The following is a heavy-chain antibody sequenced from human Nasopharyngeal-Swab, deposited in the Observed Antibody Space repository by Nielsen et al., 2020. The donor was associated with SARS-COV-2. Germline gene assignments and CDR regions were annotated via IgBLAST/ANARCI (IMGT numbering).Heavy chain of an antibody. D-gene: IGHD3-16*01. CDR3: ARPRGGWAFDI. CDR2: ISTSGSTI. CDR1: GFTFSDYY. Sequence: EGSLRLSCAASGFTFSDYYMSWIRQAPGKGLEWVSYISTSGSTISFADSVKGRFTISRDNAKNSLYLQMNSLRAEDTAVYYCARPRGGWAFDIWGQGTMVTVSS. V-gene: IGHV3-11*01. J-gene: IGHJ3*02.